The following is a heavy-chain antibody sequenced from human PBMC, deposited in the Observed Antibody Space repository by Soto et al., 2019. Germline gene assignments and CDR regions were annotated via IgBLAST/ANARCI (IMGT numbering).Heavy chain of an antibody. V-gene: IGHV3-33*01. CDR2: IWYDGSNK. J-gene: IGHJ4*02. CDR1: GFTFSSYG. CDR3: ARDHHSSGFDY. Sequence: QVQLVESGGGVVQPGRSLRLSCAASGFTFSSYGMHWVRQAPGKGLEWVAVIWYDGSNKYYADSVKGRFTISRDNSKNSLYLHMNSLSAEDTAVYYCARDHHSSGFDYWGQGTLVIVSS. D-gene: IGHD6-19*01.